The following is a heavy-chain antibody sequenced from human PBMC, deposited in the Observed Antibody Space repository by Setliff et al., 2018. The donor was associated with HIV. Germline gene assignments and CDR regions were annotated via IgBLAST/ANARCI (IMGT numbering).Heavy chain of an antibody. CDR2: IYPGDSDS. CDR1: GYSFVDFW. D-gene: IGHD6-25*01. J-gene: IGHJ4*02. CDR3: VRYIGAAAGYIDH. V-gene: IGHV5-51*01. Sequence: RGESLKISCHLSGYSFVDFWIGWVRQMPGKGLEWVGFIYPGDSDSRYSPSFRGQDTISADKSTTTAYLDWASLKASDTAMYYCVRYIGAAAGYIDHWGQGTLVTVSS.